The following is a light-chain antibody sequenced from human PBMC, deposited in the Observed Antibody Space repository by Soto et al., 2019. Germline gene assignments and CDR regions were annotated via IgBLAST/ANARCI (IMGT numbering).Light chain of an antibody. CDR2: RNN. CDR3: AAWDDSLSGNYV. J-gene: IGLJ1*01. V-gene: IGLV1-47*01. Sequence: QSVLTQPPSASGTPGQRVTISCSGSSSNIGSNYVYWYQQLPGTAPKLLIYRNNQRPSGVPDRFSGSKSGTSASLAISGLRSEYEADYYCAAWDDSLSGNYVFGTGTKVTVL. CDR1: SSNIGSNY.